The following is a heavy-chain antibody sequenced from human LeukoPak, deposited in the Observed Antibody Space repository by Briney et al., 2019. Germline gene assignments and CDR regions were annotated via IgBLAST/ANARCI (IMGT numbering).Heavy chain of an antibody. J-gene: IGHJ4*02. CDR3: TTDLTIFGVARVDY. Sequence: EGSLRLSCAASGFTFSNAWMSWVRQAPGKGLEWVGRIKSKTDGGTTDYAAPVKGRFTISRDDSKNTLYLQMNSLKTEDTAVYYCTTDLTIFGVARVDYWGQGTLVTVSS. V-gene: IGHV3-15*01. CDR1: GFTFSNAW. CDR2: IKSKTDGGTT. D-gene: IGHD3-3*01.